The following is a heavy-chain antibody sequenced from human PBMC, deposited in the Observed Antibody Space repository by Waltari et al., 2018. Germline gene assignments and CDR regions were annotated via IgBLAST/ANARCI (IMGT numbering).Heavy chain of an antibody. CDR1: GGSLSSYY. Sequence: QVQLPGSGPGMVKPSAAPSLTCTVPGGSLSSYYWGWIRQPPGKGLGWVGYIYYRGSTNDNPSLKSRVTISVDTSKKQFSPKLSAVTAADTGVYYCARGVDGYTSLDDRGQGTLVTVSS. CDR3: ARGVDGYTSLDD. J-gene: IGHJ4*02. V-gene: IGHV4-59*01. D-gene: IGHD5-12*01. CDR2: IYYRGST.